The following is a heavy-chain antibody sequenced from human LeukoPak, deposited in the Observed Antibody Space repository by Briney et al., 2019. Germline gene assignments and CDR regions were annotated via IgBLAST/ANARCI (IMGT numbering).Heavy chain of an antibody. CDR3: ARYYDFWSGYYDYYYGMDV. J-gene: IGHJ6*02. CDR1: GGTFSSYA. Sequence: SVKVSCKASGGTFSSYAISWVRQAPGQGLEWMGGIIPIFGTANYAQKLQGRVTMTTDTSTSTAYMELRSLRSDDTAVYYCARYYDFWSGYYDYYYGMDVWGQGTTVTVSS. CDR2: IIPIFGTA. D-gene: IGHD3-3*01. V-gene: IGHV1-69*05.